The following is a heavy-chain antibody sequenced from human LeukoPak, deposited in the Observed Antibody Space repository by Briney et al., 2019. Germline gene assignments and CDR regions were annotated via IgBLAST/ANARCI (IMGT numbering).Heavy chain of an antibody. CDR2: IDPGDSDT. CDR3: GRRGYNGYELDY. CDR1: GYSFTNFW. D-gene: IGHD5-12*01. V-gene: IGHV5-51*01. Sequence: GESLKISCKGSGYSFTNFWIAWVRQMPGKGLEWMGIIDPGDSDTRYGPSFQGQVTISADKSITTAYLQWSSLKASDSAMYYCGRRGYNGYELDYWGQGTLVTLSS. J-gene: IGHJ4*02.